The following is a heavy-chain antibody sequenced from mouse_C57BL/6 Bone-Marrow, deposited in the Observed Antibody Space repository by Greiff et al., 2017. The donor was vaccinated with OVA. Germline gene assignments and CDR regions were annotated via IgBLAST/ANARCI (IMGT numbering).Heavy chain of an antibody. CDR2: ISSGSSTI. D-gene: IGHD1-1*01. J-gene: IGHJ2*01. Sequence: VQLKQSGGGLVKPGGSLKLSCAASGFTFSDYGMHWVRQAPEKGLEWVAYISSGSSTIYYADTVKGRFTISRDNAKNTLFLQMTSLRSEDTAMYYCARFITTTGNFDYWGQGTTLTVSS. CDR1: GFTFSDYG. CDR3: ARFITTTGNFDY. V-gene: IGHV5-17*01.